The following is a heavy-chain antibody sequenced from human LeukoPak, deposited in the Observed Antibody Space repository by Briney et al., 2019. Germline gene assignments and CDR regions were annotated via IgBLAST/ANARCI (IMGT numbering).Heavy chain of an antibody. D-gene: IGHD3-10*01. CDR2: IYTRGST. CDR3: ARGWGIGYYGSGSYGAPYYMDV. CDR1: GCSISSYY. V-gene: IGHV4-4*07. J-gene: IGHJ6*03. Sequence: PSETLSLTCTVPGCSISSYYWSWILQPAAKGLESIGGIYTRGSTNYNPSLKSRVTMSVDTSKNQFSLKLSSVTAADTAVYYCARGWGIGYYGSGSYGAPYYMDVWGKGTTVTISS.